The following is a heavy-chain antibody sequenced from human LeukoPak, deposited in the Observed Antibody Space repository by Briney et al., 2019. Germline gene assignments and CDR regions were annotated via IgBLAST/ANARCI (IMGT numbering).Heavy chain of an antibody. CDR2: IHYSGST. Sequence: SETLSLTCAVSGGSISGDHGSWLRQSPGKGLEWIGFIHYSGSTRYNPSVKSRVTISMDTSMTHFFLNLRSVTAADTAVYYCAKGAGWWSDWGQGTLVTVSS. J-gene: IGHJ4*02. D-gene: IGHD2-8*02. CDR3: AKGAGWWSD. CDR1: GGSISGDH. V-gene: IGHV4-59*01.